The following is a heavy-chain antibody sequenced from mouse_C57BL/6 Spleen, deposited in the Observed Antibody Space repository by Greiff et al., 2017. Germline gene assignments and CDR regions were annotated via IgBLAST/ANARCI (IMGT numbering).Heavy chain of an antibody. CDR2: SRNKANDYTT. Sequence: EVNVVESGGGLVQSGRSLRLSCATSGFTFSDFYMEWVRQAPGKGLEWIAASRNKANDYTTEYSASVKGRFIVSRDTSQSILYLQMNALRAEDRAIYYCERDASELGPSWFAYWGQGILVTGSA. V-gene: IGHV7-1*01. J-gene: IGHJ3*01. CDR1: GFTFSDFY. D-gene: IGHD4-1*01. CDR3: ERDASELGPSWFAY.